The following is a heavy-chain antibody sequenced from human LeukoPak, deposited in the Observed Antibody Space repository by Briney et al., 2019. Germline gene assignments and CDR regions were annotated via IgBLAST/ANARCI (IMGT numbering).Heavy chain of an antibody. J-gene: IGHJ6*03. CDR2: IYTSGST. D-gene: IGHD6-13*01. Sequence: PSETLSLTCTVSGGSISSYYWSWIRQPAGKGLEWIGRIYTSGSTNYNPSLKSRVTMSVDTSKNQFSLKLSSVTAADTAVYYCARELGSSSWFNYYYYMDVWGKGTTVTISS. V-gene: IGHV4-4*07. CDR3: ARELGSSSWFNYYYYMDV. CDR1: GGSISSYY.